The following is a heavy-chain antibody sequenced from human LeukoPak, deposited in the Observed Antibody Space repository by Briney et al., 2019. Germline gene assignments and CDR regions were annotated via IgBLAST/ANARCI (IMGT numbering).Heavy chain of an antibody. D-gene: IGHD3-10*01. CDR3: ASLYGSGSSLFDY. V-gene: IGHV3-33*01. J-gene: IGHJ4*02. CDR1: GFTFSSYG. CDR2: IWYDGSNK. Sequence: GRSLRPSCAAAGFTFSSYGMHWVRQAPGKGLEWVAVIWYDGSNKYYADSVKGRFTISRDNSKTTLYLQMNSLRAEDTAVYYCASLYGSGSSLFDYWGQGTLVTVSS.